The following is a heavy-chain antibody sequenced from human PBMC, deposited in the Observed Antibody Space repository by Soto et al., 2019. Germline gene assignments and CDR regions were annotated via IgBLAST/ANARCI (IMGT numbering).Heavy chain of an antibody. CDR1: GGGFSNYA. CDR3: ARHSEAETTYYHPLDV. D-gene: IGHD4-4*01. CDR2: VIPVRGTS. Sequence: QVQLVQSGAEVKNPGSSVKVSCKTSGGGFSNYAFSWVRQAPGQGLEWVGGVIPVRGTSNYAQKFQGTVTVTADEATRTVYMEVSRLRFEDTAVYYCARHSEAETTYYHPLDVWGQGTTVIVSS. V-gene: IGHV1-69*01. J-gene: IGHJ6*02.